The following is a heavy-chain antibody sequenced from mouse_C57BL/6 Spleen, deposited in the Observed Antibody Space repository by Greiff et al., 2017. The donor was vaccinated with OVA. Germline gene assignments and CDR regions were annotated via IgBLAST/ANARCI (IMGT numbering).Heavy chain of an antibody. J-gene: IGHJ4*01. CDR3: TRENYGYYYAMDY. CDR2: IRSGGDYF. V-gene: IGHV5-9-1*02. Sequence: EVHLVESGEGLVKPGGSLKLSCAASGFTFSSYAMSWVRQTPEKRLEWVAYIRSGGDYFYYADTVKGRFTISRDNARNTLYLQMSSLKSEDTAMYYCTRENYGYYYAMDYWGQGTSVTVSS. D-gene: IGHD1-1*01. CDR1: GFTFSSYA.